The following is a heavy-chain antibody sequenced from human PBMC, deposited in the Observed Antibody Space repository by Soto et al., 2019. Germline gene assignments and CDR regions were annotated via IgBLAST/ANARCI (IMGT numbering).Heavy chain of an antibody. CDR1: GDSISSRSYY. CDR2: IYYSGST. J-gene: IGHJ4*02. CDR3: ARQRTSVVTQAYFDV. V-gene: IGHV4-39*01. D-gene: IGHD2-21*02. Sequence: SETLSLTCTVTGDSISSRSYYWGWIRQPPGKGLEWIGSIYYSGSTYNNPSLRSRVSMSIDTSKDQFSLKLKSVTAADTALYFCARQRTSVVTQAYFDVWGAGSLVTVSS.